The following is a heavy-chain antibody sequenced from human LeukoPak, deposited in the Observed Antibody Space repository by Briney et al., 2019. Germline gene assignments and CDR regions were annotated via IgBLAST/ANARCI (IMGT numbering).Heavy chain of an antibody. CDR2: INPNSGGT. CDR3: AREYCSSTSCYGAGWYFDL. CDR1: GYTFTGYY. V-gene: IGHV1-2*02. J-gene: IGHJ2*01. D-gene: IGHD2-2*01. Sequence: ASVKVSCKASGYTFTGYYMHWVRQAPGQGLEWMGWINPNSGGTNYAQKLQGRVTMTRDTSISTAYMELSRLRSDDTAVYYCAREYCSSTSCYGAGWYFDLWGRGTLVTVTS.